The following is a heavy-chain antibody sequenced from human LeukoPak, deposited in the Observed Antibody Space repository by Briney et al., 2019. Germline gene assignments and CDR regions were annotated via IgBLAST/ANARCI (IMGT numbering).Heavy chain of an antibody. CDR2: INQDGSEM. CDR3: ARDQGSMIVVRSTIWYFDL. J-gene: IGHJ2*01. V-gene: IGHV3-7*01. CDR1: GFTFSNYW. D-gene: IGHD3-22*01. Sequence: PGGSLRLSRAASGFTFSNYWMSWVRQAPGKGLEWLANINQDGSEMYYVDSVKGRFTISRDNGKNSLYLQINSLRADATAVYYCARDQGSMIVVRSTIWYFDLWGRGTLVTVSS.